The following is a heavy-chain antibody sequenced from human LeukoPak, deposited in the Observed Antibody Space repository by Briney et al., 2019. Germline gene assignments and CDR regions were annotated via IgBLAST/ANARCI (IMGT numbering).Heavy chain of an antibody. J-gene: IGHJ4*02. CDR1: GFTFSSYG. Sequence: GGFLRLSCAASGFTFSSYGMHWVRQAPGKGLEWVAVISYDGSNKYYADSVKGRFTISRDNSKNTVYLQMNSLRTEDTAVYYCAKDGVVVVSTPPKLLDSWGQGTLVTVSS. CDR2: ISYDGSNK. V-gene: IGHV3-30*18. D-gene: IGHD2-15*01. CDR3: AKDGVVVVSTPPKLLDS.